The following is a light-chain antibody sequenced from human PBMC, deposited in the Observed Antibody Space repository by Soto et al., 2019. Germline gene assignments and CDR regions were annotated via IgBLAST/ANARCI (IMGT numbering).Light chain of an antibody. V-gene: IGLV2-8*01. Sequence: QSVLTQPPSASGSPGQSVTISCTGTSSDVGGYNYVSWYQQHPGKAPKLIIYEVNERPSGVPDRFSGSKSGNTASLTVSGLQAVDEADYDSSAYAGSNNRVFGTGTKVTV. CDR1: SSDVGGYNY. CDR2: EVN. J-gene: IGLJ1*01. CDR3: SAYAGSNNRV.